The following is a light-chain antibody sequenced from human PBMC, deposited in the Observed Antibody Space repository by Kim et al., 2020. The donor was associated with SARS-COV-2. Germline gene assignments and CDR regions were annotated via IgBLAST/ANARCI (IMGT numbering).Light chain of an antibody. CDR1: SLRRYY. V-gene: IGLV3-19*01. CDR3: NSRDSSGNHYV. CDR2: GKN. Sequence: ALGQKVRITCQGDSLRRYYASWYQQKQGQAPVLVIYGKNNRPSGIPDRFSGSSSGNTASLTITGAQADDEADYYCNSRDSSGNHYVFGTGTKVTVL. J-gene: IGLJ1*01.